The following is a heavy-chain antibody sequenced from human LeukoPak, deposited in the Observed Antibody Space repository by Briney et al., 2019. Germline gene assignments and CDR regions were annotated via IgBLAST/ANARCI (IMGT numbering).Heavy chain of an antibody. V-gene: IGHV3-23*01. CDR3: AKDIGGFYGSGSYYNVHAFDI. D-gene: IGHD3-10*01. CDR1: GFTFSNYA. Sequence: GGSLRLSRAASGFTFSNYAMTWVRQAPGKGLEWVSAISTSGGSTNYADSVKGRFTISRDNSKNTLYLQMNSLRAEDTAVYYCAKDIGGFYGSGSYYNVHAFDIWGQGTMVTVSS. CDR2: ISTSGGST. J-gene: IGHJ3*02.